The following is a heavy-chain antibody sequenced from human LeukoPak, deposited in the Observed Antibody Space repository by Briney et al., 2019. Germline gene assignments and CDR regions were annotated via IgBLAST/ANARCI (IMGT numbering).Heavy chain of an antibody. V-gene: IGHV5-51*01. Sequence: GESLKSSCKGSGYSFTSYWIGWVRQMPGKGLEWMGIIYPSDSDTQYSPSFQGQVTFSADKSFSTAYLQWSSLKASDTAIYYCATSFDTSGSDAFDIWGQGTMVTVSS. J-gene: IGHJ3*02. CDR3: ATSFDTSGSDAFDI. D-gene: IGHD3-22*01. CDR2: IYPSDSDT. CDR1: GYSFTSYW.